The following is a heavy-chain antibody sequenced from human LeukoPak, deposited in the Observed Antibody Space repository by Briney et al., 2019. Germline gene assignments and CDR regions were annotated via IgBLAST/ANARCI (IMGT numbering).Heavy chain of an antibody. Sequence: GASVKVSCKASGGTFSSYAISWVRQAPGQGLEWMGGILPIFGTANDAQKFQGRVTIIADESTSTAYMELRSLRSEDTAVYYCARGWDYDSGGRPTAYVYWGQGTLVTVSS. D-gene: IGHD3-22*01. J-gene: IGHJ4*02. V-gene: IGHV1-69*13. CDR1: GGTFSSYA. CDR2: ILPIFGTA. CDR3: ARGWDYDSGGRPTAYVY.